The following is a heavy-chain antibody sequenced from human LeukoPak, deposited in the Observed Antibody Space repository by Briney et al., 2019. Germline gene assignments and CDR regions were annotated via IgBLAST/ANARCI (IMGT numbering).Heavy chain of an antibody. CDR2: INSDGSST. V-gene: IGHV3-74*01. J-gene: IGHJ4*02. CDR1: GFTFSSYW. D-gene: IGHD1-1*01. Sequence: GGSLRLSCAASGFTFSSYWMHWVRQAPGKGLVWVSRINSDGSSTSYADSVKGRFTISRDNSKNTLYLQMNSLRAEDTAVYYCAKVARPTTEDYWGQGTLVTVSS. CDR3: AKVARPTTEDY.